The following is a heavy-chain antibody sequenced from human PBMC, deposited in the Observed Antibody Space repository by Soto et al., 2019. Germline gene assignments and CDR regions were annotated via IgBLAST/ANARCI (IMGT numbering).Heavy chain of an antibody. J-gene: IGHJ4*02. CDR1: GFTFSGYA. V-gene: IGHV3-23*01. CDR3: AKSRAGSSYSGKDY. CDR2: ISGSGGST. D-gene: IGHD2-15*01. Sequence: EVQLLESGGGLVQPGGSLRLSCAASGFTFSGYAMSWVRQAPGKGLEWVSVISGSGGSTYYADSVKGRFTISRDNSKNALYLQINSLRAEDTAVYYCAKSRAGSSYSGKDYWGQGTLVTVSS.